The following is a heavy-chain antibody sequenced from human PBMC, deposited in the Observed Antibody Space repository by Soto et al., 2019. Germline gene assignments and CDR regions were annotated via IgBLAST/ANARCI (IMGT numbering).Heavy chain of an antibody. D-gene: IGHD6-19*01. Sequence: QVQLVQSGAEVKKPGASVKVSCKASGYTFSSHGISWVRQAPGHGLEWMGWISVYNGNTKYAENLQGRVTMTTDTSMSTAYMELRSLRSDDTAVYYCARAKQWLLRGVGENFDPWGQGTLVTVSS. CDR2: ISVYNGNT. V-gene: IGHV1-18*01. CDR1: GYTFSSHG. CDR3: ARAKQWLLRGVGENFDP. J-gene: IGHJ5*02.